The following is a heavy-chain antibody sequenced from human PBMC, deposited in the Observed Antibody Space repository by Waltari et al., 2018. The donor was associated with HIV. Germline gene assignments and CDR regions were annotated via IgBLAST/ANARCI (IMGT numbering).Heavy chain of an antibody. CDR3: AREGKEDYDFWSGYFFGMDV. CDR1: GGSISSGSYY. D-gene: IGHD3-3*01. V-gene: IGHV4-61*02. Sequence: QVQLQESGPGLVKPSQTLSLTCTVSGGSISSGSYYWSWIRQPAGKGLEWIGRIYTSGSTKYNPSLKSRVTISVDTSKNQFSLKLSSVTAADTAVYYCAREGKEDYDFWSGYFFGMDVWGQGTTVTVSS. CDR2: IYTSGST. J-gene: IGHJ6*02.